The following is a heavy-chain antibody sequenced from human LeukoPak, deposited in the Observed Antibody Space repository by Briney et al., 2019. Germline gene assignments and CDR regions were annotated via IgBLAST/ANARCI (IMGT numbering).Heavy chain of an antibody. CDR3: ARDPSSLDAFDI. V-gene: IGHV4-31*03. J-gene: IGHJ3*02. CDR2: IYYSGST. Sequence: SETLSLTCTVSGGSISSGGYYWSWIRQHPGKGLEWIGYIYYSGSTYYNPSLKSRVTISVDTSKNQSSLKLSSVTAADTAVYYCARDPSSLDAFDIWGQGTMVTVSS. CDR1: GGSISSGGYY.